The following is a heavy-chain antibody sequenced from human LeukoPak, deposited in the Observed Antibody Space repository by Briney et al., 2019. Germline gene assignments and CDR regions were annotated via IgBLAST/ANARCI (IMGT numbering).Heavy chain of an antibody. CDR2: IYYSGSN. V-gene: IGHV4-61*01. D-gene: IGHD3-3*01. CDR3: ARDPSGYFNY. Sequence: SEPLSLTCTVSVGSVRIGNDYGRWVPRHGGGGLEWIVFIYYSGSNNSHPSRKSRVTISVDTSKNQCSLKLSAVTAANTAVYYCARDPSGYFNYWGQGTLATVSS. CDR1: VGSVRIGNDY. J-gene: IGHJ4*02.